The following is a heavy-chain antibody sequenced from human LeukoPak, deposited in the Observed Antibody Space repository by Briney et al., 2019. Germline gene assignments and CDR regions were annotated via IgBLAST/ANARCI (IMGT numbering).Heavy chain of an antibody. D-gene: IGHD1-26*01. CDR3: AREESGGPVAY. CDR2: IYYSGST. J-gene: IGHJ4*02. Sequence: SETLSLTCTVSGGSISSYYWSWIRQPPGKGLEWIGYIYYSGSTNYNPSLKSRVTISVDTSKNQFSLKLSSVTAADTAVYYCAREESGGPVAYWGQGTLVTVSS. CDR1: GGSISSYY. V-gene: IGHV4-59*01.